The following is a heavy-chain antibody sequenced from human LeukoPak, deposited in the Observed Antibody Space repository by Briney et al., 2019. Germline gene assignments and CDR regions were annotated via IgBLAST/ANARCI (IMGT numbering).Heavy chain of an antibody. V-gene: IGHV5-10-1*01. D-gene: IGHD3-3*01. CDR2: IDPSDSYT. Sequence: KPGESLRISCKGSGYSFSNYWISWVRQMPGKGLEWMGRIDPSDSYTNYSPSFQGHVTISADKSISTAYLQWSSLKASDTAMYYCARLELRFLEWLPLEYWGQGTLVTVSS. J-gene: IGHJ4*02. CDR3: ARLELRFLEWLPLEY. CDR1: GYSFSNYW.